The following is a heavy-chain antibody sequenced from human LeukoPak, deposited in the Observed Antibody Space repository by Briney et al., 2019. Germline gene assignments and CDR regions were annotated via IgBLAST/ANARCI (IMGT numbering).Heavy chain of an antibody. J-gene: IGHJ6*04. Sequence: GGSLRLFCAASGLTFSSYAMSWVRQAPGKWLEWVSVISGSGGSTYYADSVKGRFTIPRDNSKNMLYLQMSSLRAEDTAVYYCAKSAVRGVIHYGMDVWDKGTTVTVSS. CDR2: ISGSGGST. D-gene: IGHD3-10*01. V-gene: IGHV3-23*01. CDR1: GLTFSSYA. CDR3: AKSAVRGVIHYGMDV.